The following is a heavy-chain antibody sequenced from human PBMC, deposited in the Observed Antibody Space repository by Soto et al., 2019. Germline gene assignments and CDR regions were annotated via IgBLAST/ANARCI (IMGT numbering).Heavy chain of an antibody. J-gene: IGHJ5*02. CDR3: ARASGGDFTMDWFDP. D-gene: IGHD2-21*02. CDR1: GFTVSSNY. V-gene: IGHV3-53*01. Sequence: GGSLRLSCAASGFTVSSNYMSWVRQAPGKGLEWVSVIYSGGSTYYADSVKGRFTISRDNSKNTLYLQMNSLRAEDTAVYYCARASGGDFTMDWFDPWGQGTLVTVSS. CDR2: IYSGGST.